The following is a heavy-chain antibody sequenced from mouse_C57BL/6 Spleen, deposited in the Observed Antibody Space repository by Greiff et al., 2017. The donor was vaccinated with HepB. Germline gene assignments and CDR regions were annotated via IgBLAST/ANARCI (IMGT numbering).Heavy chain of an antibody. V-gene: IGHV8-12*01. CDR2: IYWDDDK. D-gene: IGHD4-1*01. Sequence: QVTLKESGPGILQSSQTLSLTCSFSGFSLSTSGMGVSWIRQPSGKGLEWLAHIYWDDDKRYNPSLTSRLTISKDTSRNQVFLKITSVDTADTATYYCARRLGYFDYWGQGTTLTVSS. J-gene: IGHJ2*01. CDR3: ARRLGYFDY. CDR1: GFSLSTSGMG.